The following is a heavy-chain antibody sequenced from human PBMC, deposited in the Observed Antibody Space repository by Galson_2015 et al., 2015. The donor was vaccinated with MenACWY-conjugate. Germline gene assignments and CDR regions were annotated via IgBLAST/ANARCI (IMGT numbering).Heavy chain of an antibody. J-gene: IGHJ6*03. D-gene: IGHD6-13*01. CDR1: GLSFSDSA. V-gene: IGHV3-30*04. Sequence: SLRLSCAASGLSFSDSAIHWVRQAPGKGLEWMAVISYDGRNESYADSVKGRFTISRDNSKNTLYLQMNSLRADDTAVYYCAKDWSVPYSTISYYFYMDVWGKGTTVTVSS. CDR2: ISYDGRNE. CDR3: AKDWSVPYSTISYYFYMDV.